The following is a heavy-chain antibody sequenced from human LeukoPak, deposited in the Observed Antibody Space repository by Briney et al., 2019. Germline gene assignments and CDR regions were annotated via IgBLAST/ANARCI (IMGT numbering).Heavy chain of an antibody. J-gene: IGHJ4*02. D-gene: IGHD3-22*01. Sequence: PGGSLRLSCAASGFTFTIYAMNWVRQAPGKGLEWVSGISGRGGTPYYAESVKGRFTISRDNSKNTLYLQLNSLRVEDMAVYYCAKDRVARDYDSSAFDYWGQGTLVTVFS. CDR3: AKDRVARDYDSSAFDY. V-gene: IGHV3-23*01. CDR2: ISGRGGTP. CDR1: GFTFTIYA.